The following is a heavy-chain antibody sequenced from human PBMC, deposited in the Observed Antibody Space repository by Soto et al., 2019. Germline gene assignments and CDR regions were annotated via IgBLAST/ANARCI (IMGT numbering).Heavy chain of an antibody. Sequence: GGSLRLSCAASGFTFSSYAMNWVRQAPGKGPEWVSHISVTGDTYYADSVKGRFTISRDNSKNTLFLQMNSLRAEDTAVYYCAKSLSTATSFDYWGQATPVTVSS. CDR1: GFTFSSYA. CDR3: AKSLSTATSFDY. CDR2: ISVTGDT. J-gene: IGHJ4*02. V-gene: IGHV3-23*01.